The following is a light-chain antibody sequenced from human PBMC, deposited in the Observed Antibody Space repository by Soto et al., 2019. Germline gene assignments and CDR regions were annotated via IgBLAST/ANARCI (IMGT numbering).Light chain of an antibody. J-gene: IGKJ1*01. CDR1: QSVSSN. V-gene: IGKV3-15*01. Sequence: EIVMTQSPATLSVSPGERATLSRRASQSVSSNLAWYQQIPGQAPRLLIYGASTRATGIPARFSGSGSGTDFTLTISSLQSEDFAVYYCQQYNNWPPRGTFGQGTKVEIK. CDR2: GAS. CDR3: QQYNNWPPRGT.